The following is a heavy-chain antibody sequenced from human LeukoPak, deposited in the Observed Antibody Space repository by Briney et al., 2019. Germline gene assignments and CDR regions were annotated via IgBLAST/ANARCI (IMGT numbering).Heavy chain of an antibody. Sequence: GGSLRLSCAASGVTLSDHHMDWVRQAPGRGLEWVGRTRDKARGYTTEYAASVKGRFTISRDDSKTLVYLQMNSLRTEDTAVYFCARDGAEGDNSAFDMWGQGTVVTVAS. V-gene: IGHV3-72*01. CDR3: ARDGAEGDNSAFDM. D-gene: IGHD3-22*01. CDR1: GVTLSDHH. CDR2: TRDKARGYTT. J-gene: IGHJ3*02.